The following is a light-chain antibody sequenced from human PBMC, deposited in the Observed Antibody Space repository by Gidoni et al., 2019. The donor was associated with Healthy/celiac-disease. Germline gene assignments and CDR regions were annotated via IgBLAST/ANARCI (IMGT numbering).Light chain of an antibody. V-gene: IGLV2-14*01. Sequence: QSALTQPASVSGSPGQSITIPCTGTSSDVGGYDSVSWYQQHPGKAPKLMIYDVSNRPSGVSYRFSGSKSGNTASLTISGLQAEDEADYYCSSYTSSITLVFGGGTKLTVL. CDR2: DVS. CDR1: SSDVGGYDS. CDR3: SSYTSSITLV. J-gene: IGLJ3*02.